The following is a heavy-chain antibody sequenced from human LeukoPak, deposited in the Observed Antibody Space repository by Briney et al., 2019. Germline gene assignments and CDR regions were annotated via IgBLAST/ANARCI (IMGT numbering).Heavy chain of an antibody. CDR3: AKDRYSGLNTIDY. Sequence: GGSLRLSCAASGFTFSSYGMHWVRQAPGKGLEWVALIWYDGSHQYYADSVKGRFTISRDNSKSTLYLQMNSLRAEDTAVYYCAKDRYSGLNTIDYWGQGTLVTVSS. CDR1: GFTFSSYG. D-gene: IGHD6-13*01. CDR2: IWYDGSHQ. J-gene: IGHJ4*02. V-gene: IGHV3-30*02.